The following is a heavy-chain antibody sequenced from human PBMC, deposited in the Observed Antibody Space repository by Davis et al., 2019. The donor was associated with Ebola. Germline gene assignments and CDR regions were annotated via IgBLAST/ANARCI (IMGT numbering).Heavy chain of an antibody. V-gene: IGHV3-7*03. Sequence: LSLTCAASGFTFSSYWMSWVRHAPGKGLEWVANIKQDGSEKYYVDSVKGRFTISRDNAKNSLYLQMNSLRAEDTAVYYCARSQLWSDYWGQGTLVTVSS. CDR2: IKQDGSEK. D-gene: IGHD5-18*01. J-gene: IGHJ4*02. CDR3: ARSQLWSDY. CDR1: GFTFSSYW.